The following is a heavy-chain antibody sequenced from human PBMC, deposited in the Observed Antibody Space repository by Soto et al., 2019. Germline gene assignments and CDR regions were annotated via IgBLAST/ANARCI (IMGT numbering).Heavy chain of an antibody. Sequence: QVQLQQWGAGLLKPSETLSLTCAVYGGSFSGYYWSWIRQPPGKGREWIGEINHSGSTNYNPSLKSRVTISVDTSKNQFSLKLSSVTAADTAVYYCARGVATVVTSYFDYWGQGTLVTVSS. D-gene: IGHD5-12*01. V-gene: IGHV4-34*01. J-gene: IGHJ4*02. CDR1: GGSFSGYY. CDR2: INHSGST. CDR3: ARGVATVVTSYFDY.